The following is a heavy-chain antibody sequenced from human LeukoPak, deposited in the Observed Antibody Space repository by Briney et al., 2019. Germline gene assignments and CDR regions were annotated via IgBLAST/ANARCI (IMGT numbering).Heavy chain of an antibody. CDR1: GFTFSSYA. J-gene: IGHJ4*02. CDR3: ARDSSLSLLGY. V-gene: IGHV3-48*03. CDR2: ISSSGSTI. D-gene: IGHD6-6*01. Sequence: GGSLRLSCAASGFTFSSYAMNWVRQAPGKGLEWVSYISSSGSTIYYADSVKGRFTISRDNAKNSLYLQMNSLRAKDTSIYYWARDSSLSLLGYWGQGTLVTVCS.